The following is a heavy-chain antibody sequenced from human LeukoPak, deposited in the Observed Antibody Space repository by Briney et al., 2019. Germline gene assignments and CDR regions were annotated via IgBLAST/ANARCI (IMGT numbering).Heavy chain of an antibody. D-gene: IGHD2-8*01. J-gene: IGHJ4*02. CDR3: ARDFGVTSFDY. Sequence: PSGTLSLTCSVSGYSISSGYYWAWIRQPPGKGLEWIGTIYHNESPYYKPSLKSRVTISVDTSKNQFSLKLSSVTAADTAVYYCARDFGVTSFDYWGQGALVTVSS. V-gene: IGHV4-38-2*02. CDR1: GYSISSGYY. CDR2: IYHNESP.